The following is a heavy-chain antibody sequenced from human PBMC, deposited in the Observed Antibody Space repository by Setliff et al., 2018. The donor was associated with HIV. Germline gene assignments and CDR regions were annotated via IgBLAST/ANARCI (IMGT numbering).Heavy chain of an antibody. V-gene: IGHV4-31*03. CDR3: VRTNYYYYYMDV. CDR1: GGSISTGDYY. Sequence: NPSETLSLTCTVSGGSISTGDYYWAWIRHYPGKGLEWIGYIFYKGSTFYNPSLESRVSISVLRSTDQFFLRLNSVTAADTAVYYCVRTNYYYYYMDVWGKGTTVTVSS. CDR2: IFYKGST. J-gene: IGHJ6*03.